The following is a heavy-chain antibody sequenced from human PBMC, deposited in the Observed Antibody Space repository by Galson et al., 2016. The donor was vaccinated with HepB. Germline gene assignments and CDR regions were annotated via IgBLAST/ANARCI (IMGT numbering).Heavy chain of an antibody. CDR2: ISDNGHAT. Sequence: SLRLSCAGSGFTFNSYAMNWVRQAPGKGLEWISLISDNGHATYYADPVRGRFSIVRDNSKNTLYLQMNSLRADDTAVYYCAKCPPGTRGSLDSWGQGTLVTVSS. V-gene: IGHV3-23*01. CDR1: GFTFNSYA. CDR3: AKCPPGTRGSLDS. D-gene: IGHD1-14*01. J-gene: IGHJ4*02.